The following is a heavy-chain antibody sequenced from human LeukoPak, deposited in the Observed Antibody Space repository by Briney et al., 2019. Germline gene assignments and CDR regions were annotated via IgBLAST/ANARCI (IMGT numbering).Heavy chain of an antibody. CDR3: AKGPTIFGVVIIPEYYFDY. Sequence: QTGGSLRLSCAASGFTFSSYAMSWVRQAPGKGLEWVSAISGSGDSTYYADSVKGRFTISRDNSKNTLYLQMNSLRAEDTAVYYCAKGPTIFGVVIIPEYYFDYWGQGTLVTVSS. V-gene: IGHV3-23*01. CDR2: ISGSGDST. J-gene: IGHJ4*02. CDR1: GFTFSSYA. D-gene: IGHD3-3*01.